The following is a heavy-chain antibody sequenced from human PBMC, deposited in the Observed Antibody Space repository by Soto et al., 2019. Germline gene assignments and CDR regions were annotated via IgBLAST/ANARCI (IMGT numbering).Heavy chain of an antibody. CDR1: GCTYTKYD. CDR3: ARNIVVVTLLDY. CDR2: IKPSGGST. D-gene: IGHD2-21*02. V-gene: IGHV1-46*01. Sequence: AVKVTCKASGCTYTKYDMYWLRPAPGKGLERMGIIKPSGGSTSYAQKFQGRVTITRDKSESTAYMELSSLRSEDTAVYYCARNIVVVTLLDYWGQGTLVTVSS. J-gene: IGHJ4*02.